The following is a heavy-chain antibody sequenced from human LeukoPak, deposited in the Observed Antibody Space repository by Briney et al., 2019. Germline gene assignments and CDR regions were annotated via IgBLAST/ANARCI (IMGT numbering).Heavy chain of an antibody. D-gene: IGHD3-22*01. CDR2: INHSGST. CDR3: ARGPLYYYDSSGYLPPNPRSRYMDV. CDR1: GGSFSGYY. Sequence: SETLSLTCAVYGGSFSGYYWSWIRQPPGKGLEWIGEINHSGSTNYNPSLKSRVTISVDTSKNQFSLKLSSVTAADTAVYYCARGPLYYYDSSGYLPPNPRSRYMDVWGKGTTVTVSS. V-gene: IGHV4-34*01. J-gene: IGHJ6*03.